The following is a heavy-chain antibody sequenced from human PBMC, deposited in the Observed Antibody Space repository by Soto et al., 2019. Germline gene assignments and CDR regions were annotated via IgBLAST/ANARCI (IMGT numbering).Heavy chain of an antibody. J-gene: IGHJ3*02. Sequence: ASVKVSCKASGYTFTSYYMHWVRQAPGQGLEWMGIINPSGGSTSYAQKFQGRVTMTRDTSTSTVYMELSSLRSEDTAVYYCARDQPLESPASGHLWSGYYITDDAFDIWGQGTMVTVSS. V-gene: IGHV1-46*01. D-gene: IGHD3-3*01. CDR3: ARDQPLESPASGHLWSGYYITDDAFDI. CDR1: GYTFTSYY. CDR2: INPSGGST.